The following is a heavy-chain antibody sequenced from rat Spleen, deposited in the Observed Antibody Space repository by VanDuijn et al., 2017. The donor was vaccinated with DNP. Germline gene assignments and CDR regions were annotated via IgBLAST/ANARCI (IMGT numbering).Heavy chain of an antibody. CDR3: ARGDILRSFDY. CDR1: GYSITSCCR. V-gene: IGHV3-3*01. J-gene: IGHJ2*01. D-gene: IGHD1-6*01. Sequence: EVQLQESGPGLVEPSQSLSLTCSVTGYSITSCCRWTWIRKFPGHKLEWMGYINSAGSTNDNPSLKGRISITSDTSKNQFFLQVNSVTTEDTATYYCARGDILRSFDYWGQGVMVTVSS. CDR2: INSAGST.